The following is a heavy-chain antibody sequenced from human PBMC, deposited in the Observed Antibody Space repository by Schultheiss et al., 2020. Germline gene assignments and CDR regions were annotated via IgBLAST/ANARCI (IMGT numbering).Heavy chain of an antibody. J-gene: IGHJ4*02. CDR2: IYYSGST. V-gene: IGHV4-61*08. CDR1: GFSLSTSGMC. Sequence: SGPTLVKPTQTLTLTCTFSGFSLSTSGMCVSWIRQPPGKGLEWIGYIYYSGSTYYNPSLKSRVTISVDTSKNQFSLKLSSVTAADTAVYYCARDSRLHSSGYYPDYWGQGTLVTVSS. D-gene: IGHD3-22*01. CDR3: ARDSRLHSSGYYPDY.